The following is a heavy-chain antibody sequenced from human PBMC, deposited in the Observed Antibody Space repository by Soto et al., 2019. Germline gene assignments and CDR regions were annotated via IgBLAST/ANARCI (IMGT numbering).Heavy chain of an antibody. CDR3: ARAPLGLRGGPYYSAMDV. Sequence: SETLCLTYSVSGGSVSNYYGSWIRQPPGKGLEWIAYIYYSGSTNYNPSLKSRVTISVDTSKNQFSLNLSSVTAADTAVYYCARAPLGLRGGPYYSAMDVWGQGTTVTVSS. J-gene: IGHJ6*02. CDR2: IYYSGST. D-gene: IGHD3-10*01. CDR1: GGSVSNYY. V-gene: IGHV4-59*02.